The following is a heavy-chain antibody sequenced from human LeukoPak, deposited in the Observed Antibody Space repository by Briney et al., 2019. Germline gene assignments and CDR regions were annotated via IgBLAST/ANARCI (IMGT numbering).Heavy chain of an antibody. CDR3: ARGSSWGFTGTFDY. CDR2: ISSSSTYI. V-gene: IGHV3-21*04. CDR1: RFTFSSYS. D-gene: IGHD7-27*01. J-gene: IGHJ4*02. Sequence: GGSLRLSCAASRFTFSSYSMNWVRQAPGKGLEWVSSISSSSTYIYYADSVKGRFTISRDNAKNSLYLQMNSLRAEDTAVYYCARGSSWGFTGTFDYWGQGTLVTVSS.